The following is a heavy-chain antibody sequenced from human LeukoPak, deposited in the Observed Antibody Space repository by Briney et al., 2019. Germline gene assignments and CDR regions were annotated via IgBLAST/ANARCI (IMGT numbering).Heavy chain of an antibody. CDR1: GFTFSSYE. D-gene: IGHD2-15*01. Sequence: PGGSLRLSCAASGFTFSSYEMNSVRQAPGKGLEWVSYISSSGSTIYYADSVKGRFTISRDNAKNSLYLQMNSLRAEDTAVYYCARSPYRSGGSCYGPDAFDIWGQGTMVTVSS. V-gene: IGHV3-48*03. J-gene: IGHJ3*02. CDR3: ARSPYRSGGSCYGPDAFDI. CDR2: ISSSGSTI.